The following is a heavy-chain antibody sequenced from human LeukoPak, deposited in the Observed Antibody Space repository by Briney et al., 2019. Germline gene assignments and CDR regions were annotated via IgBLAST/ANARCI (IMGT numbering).Heavy chain of an antibody. D-gene: IGHD3-16*01. CDR3: ARKGDNAFDI. Sequence: SETLSLTCGVSGGSISSGGYSWGWIRQPPGKGLEWIGYIYPSGSTYYNPSLKSRVSISVDRSKNQFSLNLSSVTAADTAVYYWARKGDNAFDIWGQGTMVTVSS. CDR2: IYPSGST. CDR1: GGSISSGGYS. J-gene: IGHJ3*02. V-gene: IGHV4-30-2*01.